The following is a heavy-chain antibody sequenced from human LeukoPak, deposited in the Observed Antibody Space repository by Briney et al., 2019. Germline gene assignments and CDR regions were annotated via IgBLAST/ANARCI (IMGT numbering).Heavy chain of an antibody. CDR3: ARGHLDRGYSINWFDP. Sequence: ASVKVSCKASGYTVTSYYMHWVRQAPGQGLEWMGIINPSGGSTSYAQKFQGRVTMTRDTSTSTVYMELSSLRSEDTAVYYCARGHLDRGYSINWFDPWGQGTLVTVSS. CDR2: INPSGGST. V-gene: IGHV1-46*01. J-gene: IGHJ5*02. D-gene: IGHD5-18*01. CDR1: GYTVTSYY.